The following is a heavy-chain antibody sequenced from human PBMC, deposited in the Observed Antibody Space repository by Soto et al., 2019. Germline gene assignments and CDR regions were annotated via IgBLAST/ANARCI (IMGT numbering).Heavy chain of an antibody. Sequence: SGPTLVNPTQTLTLTCTFSGFSLSTSGVGVGWIRQPPGKALEWLALIYWDDDKRYSPSLKSRLTITKDTSKNQVVLTMTNMDPVDTATYYCAHRRGGLRSFAWFRTDDAFDIWGQGTMVTVSS. CDR1: GFSLSTSGVG. CDR2: IYWDDDK. V-gene: IGHV2-5*02. J-gene: IGHJ3*02. D-gene: IGHD3-9*01. CDR3: AHRRGGLRSFAWFRTDDAFDI.